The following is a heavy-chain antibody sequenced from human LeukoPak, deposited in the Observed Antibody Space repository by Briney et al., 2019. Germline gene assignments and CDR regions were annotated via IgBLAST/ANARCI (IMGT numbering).Heavy chain of an antibody. D-gene: IGHD1-14*01. Sequence: GESLRSSCKGSGYSFSSYWISWVRQMPGKGLEWMGRIDPSDSYTIYSPSFQGHVTISADKSISTAYLRWSSLKASDTAMYYCARHPLVYPEFDPWGQGTLVTVSS. CDR1: GYSFSSYW. V-gene: IGHV5-10-1*01. CDR2: IDPSDSYT. J-gene: IGHJ5*02. CDR3: ARHPLVYPEFDP.